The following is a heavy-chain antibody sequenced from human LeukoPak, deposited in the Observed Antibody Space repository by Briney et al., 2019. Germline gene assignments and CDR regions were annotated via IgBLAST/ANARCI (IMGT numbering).Heavy chain of an antibody. CDR2: INPNSGGT. J-gene: IGHJ4*02. D-gene: IGHD4-11*01. CDR1: GYTFTGYY. CDR3: ARDGADYTGDLDY. Sequence: WASVKVSCKASGYTFTGYYMHWVRQAPGQGLEWMGWINPNSGGTNYAQKFQGRVTMTRDTSISTAYMELSRLRSDDTAVYYCARDGADYTGDLDYWGQGTLVTVSS. V-gene: IGHV1-2*02.